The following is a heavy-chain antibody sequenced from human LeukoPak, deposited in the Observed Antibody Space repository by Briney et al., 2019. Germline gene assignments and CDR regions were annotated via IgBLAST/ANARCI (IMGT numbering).Heavy chain of an antibody. D-gene: IGHD3-16*01. CDR3: ARVGRGDHTWGSYYCDH. Sequence: SETLSLTCTVSGDSFSSYHWSWLRQPPGKGLEWIGYISSSGSTSYNPSLETRLTISVDTFKNQFSLKLSSVTAADTAVYYCARVGRGDHTWGSYYCDHWGQGTLVSVSS. CDR2: ISSSGST. J-gene: IGHJ4*02. CDR1: GDSFSSYH. V-gene: IGHV4-59*01.